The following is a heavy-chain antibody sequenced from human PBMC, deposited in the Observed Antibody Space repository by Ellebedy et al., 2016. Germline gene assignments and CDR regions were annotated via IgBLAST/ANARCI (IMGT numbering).Heavy chain of an antibody. CDR1: GYTFTNYG. CDR2: ISAYNGNT. Sequence: ASVKVSXXASGYTFTNYGISWVRQAPGQGLEWMGWISAYNGNTNYAQKLQGRVTMTTDTSTSTAYMELRSLRSDDTAVYYCARGGVDSSGWRNWFDPWGQGTLVTVSS. J-gene: IGHJ5*02. V-gene: IGHV1-18*04. CDR3: ARGGVDSSGWRNWFDP. D-gene: IGHD6-19*01.